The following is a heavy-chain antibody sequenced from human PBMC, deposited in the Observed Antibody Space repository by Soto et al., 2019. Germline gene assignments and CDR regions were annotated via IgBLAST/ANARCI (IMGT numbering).Heavy chain of an antibody. CDR1: GYTFPSYD. V-gene: IGHV1-8*01. CDR3: VREHYGNSAWFDP. J-gene: IGHJ5*02. CDR2: MNPNSGNT. Sequence: QVQLVQSGAEVKKPGASVKVSCKASGYTFPSYDINWVRQATGQGLEWMGWMNPNSGNTGYAQKFQGRVTMTRNTSISTAYMELSSLRAEDTVVYYCVREHYGNSAWFDPWGQGTLVTVSS. D-gene: IGHD3-10*01.